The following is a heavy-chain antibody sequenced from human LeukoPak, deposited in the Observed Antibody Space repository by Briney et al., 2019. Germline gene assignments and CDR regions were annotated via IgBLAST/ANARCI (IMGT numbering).Heavy chain of an antibody. CDR1: GFTFSDNY. CDR2: ISSSGSTK. J-gene: IGHJ6*02. V-gene: IGHV3-11*01. Sequence: GGSLRLSCAVSGFTFSDNYMSWIRQAPGKGLEWVSYISSSGSTKYYADSVKGRFTISRDNAKNSVYLQMNSLRAEDTAVYYCARDRHTIFGVVIHYYGMDVWGQGTTVTVSS. D-gene: IGHD3-3*01. CDR3: ARDRHTIFGVVIHYYGMDV.